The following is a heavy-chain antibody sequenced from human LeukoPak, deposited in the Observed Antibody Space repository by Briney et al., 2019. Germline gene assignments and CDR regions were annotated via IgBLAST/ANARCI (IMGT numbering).Heavy chain of an antibody. CDR1: GGSIRSYY. V-gene: IGHV4-59*01. CDR2: AHYSGST. Sequence: SETLSLTCTVSGGSIRSYYWNWIRQPPGKGLEWIGYAHYSGSTNYNPSLKSRLTISVDTSRNQFSLRLSSVTAADTAVYYCARGSLNAPIDYWGQGTLVTVSS. CDR3: ARGSLNAPIDY. J-gene: IGHJ4*02.